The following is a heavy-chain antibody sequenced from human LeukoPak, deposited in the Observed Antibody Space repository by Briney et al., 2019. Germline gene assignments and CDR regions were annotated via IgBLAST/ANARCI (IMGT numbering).Heavy chain of an antibody. V-gene: IGHV1-24*01. D-gene: IGHD3-10*01. CDR1: GYTLTELS. Sequence: ASVKVSCKVSGYTLTELSMHWVRQAPGKGLEWMGGFGPEDGETIYAQRFQGRVTMTEDTSTDTAYMELSSLRSEDTAVYYCATYYGSGSSSSYFDYWGQGTLVTVSS. CDR2: FGPEDGET. CDR3: ATYYGSGSSSSYFDY. J-gene: IGHJ4*02.